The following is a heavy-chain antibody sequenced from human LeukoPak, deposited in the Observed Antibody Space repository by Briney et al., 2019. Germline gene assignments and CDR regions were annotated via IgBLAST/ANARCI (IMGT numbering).Heavy chain of an antibody. D-gene: IGHD5-18*01. CDR1: GFTFSSYG. V-gene: IGHV3-30*03. CDR2: ISYDGSNK. CDR3: ARRRRGYSYGHYGMDV. J-gene: IGHJ6*02. Sequence: PGGSLRLSCAASGFTFSSYGMHWVRQAPGKGLEWVAVISYDGSNKYYADSVKGRFTISRDNAKNSLYLQMNSLRAEDTAVYYCARRRRGYSYGHYGMDVWGQGTTVTVSS.